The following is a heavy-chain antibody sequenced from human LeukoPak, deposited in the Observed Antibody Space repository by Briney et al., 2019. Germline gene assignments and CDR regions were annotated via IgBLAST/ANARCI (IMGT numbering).Heavy chain of an antibody. V-gene: IGHV4-34*01. CDR3: ARGRGYGGNSLNSYFDY. CDR2: INHSGST. CDR1: GGSFSGYY. Sequence: PSETLSLTCAVYGGSFSGYYWSWIRQPPGKGLEGIGEINHSGSTNYNPSLKNRVTISVDTSKNQFSLKLSSVTAADTAVYYCARGRGYGGNSLNSYFDYWGQGTLVTVSS. D-gene: IGHD4-23*01. J-gene: IGHJ4*02.